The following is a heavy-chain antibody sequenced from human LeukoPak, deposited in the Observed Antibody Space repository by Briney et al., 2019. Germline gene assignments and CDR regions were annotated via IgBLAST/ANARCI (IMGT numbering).Heavy chain of an antibody. J-gene: IGHJ4*02. D-gene: IGHD7-27*01. CDR3: AKDGNWARFEN. CDR2: ISDDGNNK. CDR1: GFIFSTYG. Sequence: PGGSLRLSCAASGFIFSTYGMHWVRQAPGKGLEWLAVISDDGNNKDYADSVKGRFTISRDNSKNTLYLQMNSPRAEDTAAYYCAKDGNWARFENWGQGTLVTVSS. V-gene: IGHV3-30*18.